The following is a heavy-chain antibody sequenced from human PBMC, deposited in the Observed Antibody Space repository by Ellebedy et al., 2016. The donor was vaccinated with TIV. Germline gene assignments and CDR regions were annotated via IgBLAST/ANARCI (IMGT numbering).Heavy chain of an antibody. D-gene: IGHD2-2*02. Sequence: GESLKISCVASGFTFSDYYMSWIRQGQGKGPEWVANIKQDGSETYYVDSVKGRFNISRDNAKNSLYLQMNSLRADDTAVYYCARSPYTGYSDLGFDYWGQGSLVTVSS. CDR1: GFTFSDYY. V-gene: IGHV3-7*01. CDR2: IKQDGSET. J-gene: IGHJ4*02. CDR3: ARSPYTGYSDLGFDY.